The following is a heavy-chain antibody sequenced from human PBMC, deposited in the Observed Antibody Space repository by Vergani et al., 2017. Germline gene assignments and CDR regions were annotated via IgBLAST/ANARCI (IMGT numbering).Heavy chain of an antibody. CDR2: ISYDGSNK. CDR1: GFTFSSYA. Sequence: VQLVESGGGLVQPGRSLRLSCAASGFTFSSYAMHWVRQAPGKGLEWVAVISYDGSNKYYADSVKGRFTISRDNSKNTLYLQMNSLRAEDTAVYYCARGSYGDYVLDYWGQGTLVTVSS. CDR3: ARGSYGDYVLDY. D-gene: IGHD4-17*01. J-gene: IGHJ4*02. V-gene: IGHV3-30*01.